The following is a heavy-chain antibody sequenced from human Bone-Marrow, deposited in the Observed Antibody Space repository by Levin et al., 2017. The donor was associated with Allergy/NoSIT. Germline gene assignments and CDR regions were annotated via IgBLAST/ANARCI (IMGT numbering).Heavy chain of an antibody. V-gene: IGHV3-23*01. J-gene: IGHJ4*02. D-gene: IGHD2-15*01. Sequence: PGGSLRLSCAASGFTFSSYAMSWVRQAPGKGLEWVSAISGSGGSTYYADSVKGRFTISRDNSKNTLYLQMNSLRAEDTAVYYCAKDPCSGGSCYFYFDYWGQGTLVTVSS. CDR2: ISGSGGST. CDR1: GFTFSSYA. CDR3: AKDPCSGGSCYFYFDY.